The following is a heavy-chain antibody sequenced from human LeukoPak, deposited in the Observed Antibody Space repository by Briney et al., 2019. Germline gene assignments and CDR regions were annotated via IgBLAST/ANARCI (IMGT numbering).Heavy chain of an antibody. CDR1: GYGFTSYW. CDR3: ARQTAMGRSGDY. CDR2: IDPSDSET. J-gene: IGHJ4*02. Sequence: GESLKISCKASGYGFTSYWIGWVRQMPGKGLEWMGIIDPSDSETRYTPSFQGQVTISVDKSLTTAYLQWNSLKASDTAMYYCARQTAMGRSGDYWGQGTLVTVSS. V-gene: IGHV5-51*01. D-gene: IGHD5-18*01.